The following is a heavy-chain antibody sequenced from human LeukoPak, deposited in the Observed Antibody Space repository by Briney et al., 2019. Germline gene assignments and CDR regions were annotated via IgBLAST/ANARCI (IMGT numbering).Heavy chain of an antibody. D-gene: IGHD2-2*01. J-gene: IGHJ4*02. CDR1: GYTFTGYY. CDR3: AGEPLSTGLDY. CDR2: INPNNGGT. Sequence: GASVKVSCKASGYTFTGYYMHWVRQAPGQGLEWMGWINPNNGGTHYAQKFQGRVTMTRDTSITAAYMELSRLRSDDTAMYYCAGEPLSTGLDYWGQGTLVTVSS. V-gene: IGHV1-2*02.